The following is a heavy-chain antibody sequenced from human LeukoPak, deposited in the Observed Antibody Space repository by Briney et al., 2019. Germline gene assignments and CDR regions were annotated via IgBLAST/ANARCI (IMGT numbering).Heavy chain of an antibody. D-gene: IGHD3-10*01. CDR2: INWNGGST. V-gene: IGHV3-20*04. Sequence: PGGSLRLSCAASGFTFDDYGMSWVRQAPGKGLEWVSGINWNGGSTGYADSVKGRFTISRDNAKNSLFLQMNSLRAEDTALYYCARDAGMVRGVILYYFDYWGQGTLVTVSS. CDR1: GFTFDDYG. CDR3: ARDAGMVRGVILYYFDY. J-gene: IGHJ4*02.